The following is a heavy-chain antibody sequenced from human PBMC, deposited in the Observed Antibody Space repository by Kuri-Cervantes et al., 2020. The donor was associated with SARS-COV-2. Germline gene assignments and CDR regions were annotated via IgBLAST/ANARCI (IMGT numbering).Heavy chain of an antibody. V-gene: IGHV4-59*01. D-gene: IGHD6-13*01. CDR3: ARDHGSFRITAAGIDAFDI. CDR2: IYYSGST. J-gene: IGHJ3*02. CDR1: GGSISSYY. Sequence: SETLSLTCTVSGGSISSYYWSWIRQPPGEGLEWIGYIYYSGSTNYNPSLKSRVTISVDTYKNQFSLKLSSVTAADTAVYYCARDHGSFRITAAGIDAFDIWGQGTMVTVSS.